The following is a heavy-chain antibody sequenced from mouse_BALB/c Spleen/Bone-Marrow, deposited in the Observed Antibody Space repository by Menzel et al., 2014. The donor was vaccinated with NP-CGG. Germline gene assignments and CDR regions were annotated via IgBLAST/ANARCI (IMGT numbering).Heavy chain of an antibody. D-gene: IGHD1-1*01. Sequence: VQVVESGAELVKPGASVKLSCKASGYTFTSYWMHWVKQRPGQGLEWIGEINPSNGRTNYNEKFKSKATLTVDKSSSTAYMQLSSLTSEDSAVYYCARYLHYYGSSYGYFDVWSAGTTVTVSS. V-gene: IGHV1S81*02. CDR3: ARYLHYYGSSYGYFDV. CDR1: GYTFTSYW. CDR2: INPSNGRT. J-gene: IGHJ1*01.